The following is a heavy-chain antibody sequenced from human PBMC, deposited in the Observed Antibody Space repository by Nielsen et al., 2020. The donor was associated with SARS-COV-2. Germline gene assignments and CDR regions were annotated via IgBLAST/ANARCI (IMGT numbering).Heavy chain of an antibody. CDR2: IRYDGSNK. CDR3: AKDFHGSVADFFGN. V-gene: IGHV3-30*02. D-gene: IGHD2-2*03. J-gene: IGHJ4*02. CDR1: GFTFSSYG. Sequence: GESLKISCAASGFTFSSYGMHWVRQAPGKGLEWVAFIRYDGSNKYYADSVKGRFTISRDNSKNTLHLQMNSLRAEDTALYFCAKDFHGSVADFFGNWGQGTLVTVSS.